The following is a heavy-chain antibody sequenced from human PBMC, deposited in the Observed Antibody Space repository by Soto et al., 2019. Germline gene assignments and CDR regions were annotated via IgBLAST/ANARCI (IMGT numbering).Heavy chain of an antibody. CDR2: INYSGNT. D-gene: IGHD4-17*01. CDR1: GGSLSSGSFS. V-gene: IGHV4-30-2*01. J-gene: IGHJ4*02. CDR3: ARGGGSTDYVANYYFDY. Sequence: QLRLQESGSGLVKPSQTLSLTCTVSGGSLSSGSFSWGWIRQPPGKGLEWIGYINYSGNTYYNPSLRMRVTSSRDMSPYQFFLKLGSVTAADTAVYYCARGGGSTDYVANYYFDYWGRGTLVTVSS.